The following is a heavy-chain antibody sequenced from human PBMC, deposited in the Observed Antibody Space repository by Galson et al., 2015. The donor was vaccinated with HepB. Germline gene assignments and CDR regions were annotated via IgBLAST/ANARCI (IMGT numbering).Heavy chain of an antibody. CDR2: IYYSGST. J-gene: IGHJ3*02. CDR3: ARSSYVYDDVDI. Sequence: SETLSLTCTVSGGSMSRYYWNWIRQSPERGLEWIGYIYYSGSTDYNPSLKGRVFISVETSRNQLALELTSVTTADTAVYYCARSSYVYDDVDIWGQGTMFTVPS. CDR1: GGSMSRYY. D-gene: IGHD3-10*02. V-gene: IGHV4-59*01.